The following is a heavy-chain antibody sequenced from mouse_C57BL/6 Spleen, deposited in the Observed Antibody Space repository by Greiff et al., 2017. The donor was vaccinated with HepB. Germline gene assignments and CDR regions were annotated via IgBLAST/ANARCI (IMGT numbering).Heavy chain of an antibody. J-gene: IGHJ2*01. D-gene: IGHD1-1*01. Sequence: EVKVVESGGDLVKPGGSLKLSCAASGFTFSSYGMSWVRQTPDKRLEWVATISSGGSYTYYPDSVKGRFTISRDNAKNTLYLQMSSLKSEDTAMYYCAREGPYYYGSSYYFDYWGQGTTLTVSS. CDR3: AREGPYYYGSSYYFDY. V-gene: IGHV5-6*01. CDR2: ISSGGSYT. CDR1: GFTFSSYG.